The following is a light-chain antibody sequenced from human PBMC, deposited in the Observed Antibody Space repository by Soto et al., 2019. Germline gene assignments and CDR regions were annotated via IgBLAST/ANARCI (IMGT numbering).Light chain of an antibody. CDR2: DAS. J-gene: IGKJ1*01. V-gene: IGKV3-11*01. CDR1: QSVSSY. CDR3: QQRSNWPT. Sequence: EIVLTQSPATLSLSPGERATLSCRASQSVSSYLAWYQQKPGQAPRLLIYDASNRATGIPARFSGSGSGTDFTLTISSLEPEDFAVYYCQQRSNWPTFGQGTKVVIK.